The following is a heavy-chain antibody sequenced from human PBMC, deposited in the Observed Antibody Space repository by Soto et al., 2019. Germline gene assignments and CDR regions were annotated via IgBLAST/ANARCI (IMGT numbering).Heavy chain of an antibody. Sequence: EVQLLESGGGFVQPGGSLRLSCTASGFIFSDHGMHWVRQAPGKGLEWVASISGSAGSTFYADSVKGRFTISRDNYLNTLALQLNSLRAEDSAVYYCAKDRTIASRTFDSWGQGALVTVSS. V-gene: IGHV3-23*01. D-gene: IGHD6-6*01. J-gene: IGHJ4*02. CDR2: ISGSAGST. CDR1: GFIFSDHG. CDR3: AKDRTIASRTFDS.